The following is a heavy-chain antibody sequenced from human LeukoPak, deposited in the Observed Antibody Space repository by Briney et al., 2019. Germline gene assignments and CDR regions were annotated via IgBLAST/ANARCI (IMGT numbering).Heavy chain of an antibody. CDR3: ARDYYDSSGYCLDY. V-gene: IGHV3-30-3*01. CDR2: ISYDGSNK. D-gene: IGHD3-22*01. CDR1: GFTFSSYA. J-gene: IGHJ4*02. Sequence: SGGSLRLSCAASGFTFSSYAMHWVRQAPGKGLEWVAVISYDGSNKFYADSVKGRFTISRDNSKNTLYLQMNSLRAEDTAVYYCARDYYDSSGYCLDYWGQGTLVTVSS.